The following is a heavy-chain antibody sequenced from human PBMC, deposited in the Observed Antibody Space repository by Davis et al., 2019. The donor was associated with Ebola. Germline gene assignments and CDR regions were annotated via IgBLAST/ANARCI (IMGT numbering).Heavy chain of an antibody. Sequence: GESLKISCAASGFTFSSYNMNWVRQAPGKGLEWVSSISSSSSYMYYAASVRGRFTISRDDAKNSLFLQMDSLRAEDTAIYYCVRDPNALDYWGQGTLVTVSS. D-gene: IGHD2-8*01. CDR1: GFTFSSYN. CDR3: VRDPNALDY. J-gene: IGHJ4*02. CDR2: ISSSSSYM. V-gene: IGHV3-21*03.